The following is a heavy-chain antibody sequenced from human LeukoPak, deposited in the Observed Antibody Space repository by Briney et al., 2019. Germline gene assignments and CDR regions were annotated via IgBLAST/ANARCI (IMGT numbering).Heavy chain of an antibody. CDR2: ISSSGSSV. CDR1: GFTFNNYE. CDR3: AKDRRYSSAIGS. Sequence: GSLRLSCAASGFTFNNYEMNWVRQAPGKGLEWVSYISSSGSSVYYADSVKGRFAISRDNAKNSLYLQMNSLRAEDTAVYYCAKDRRYSSAIGSWGQGTLVTVSS. J-gene: IGHJ4*02. V-gene: IGHV3-48*01. D-gene: IGHD6-25*01.